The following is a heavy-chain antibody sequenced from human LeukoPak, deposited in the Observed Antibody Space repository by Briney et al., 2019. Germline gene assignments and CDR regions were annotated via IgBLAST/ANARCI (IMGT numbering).Heavy chain of an antibody. CDR3: ARRRGQLGVHHYYGMDV. Sequence: SETLSLTCAVYGGSFSGYYWSWIRQPPGKGLEWIGEINHSGSTNYNPSLKSRVTISVDTSKNQFSLKLSSVTAADTAVYYCARRRGQLGVHHYYGMDVWGQGTTVTVSS. V-gene: IGHV4-34*01. CDR1: GGSFSGYY. CDR2: INHSGST. D-gene: IGHD6-6*01. J-gene: IGHJ6*02.